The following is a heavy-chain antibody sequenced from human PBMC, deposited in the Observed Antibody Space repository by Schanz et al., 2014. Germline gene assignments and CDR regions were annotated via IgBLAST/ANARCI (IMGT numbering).Heavy chain of an antibody. CDR1: GFIFNDYY. J-gene: IGHJ4*02. CDR2: ISRDGTTS. D-gene: IGHD4-17*01. V-gene: IGHV3-11*04. Sequence: QVQLVESGGGLVKPGGSLRLSCAASGFIFNDYYMNWIRQAPGKGLEWLSYISRDGTTSYYADSVKGRFTISRDNAKNSLYLEMNXXXXEDTAVYYCVRDTDYHFDYWGQGTLVTVSS. CDR3: VRDTDYHFDY.